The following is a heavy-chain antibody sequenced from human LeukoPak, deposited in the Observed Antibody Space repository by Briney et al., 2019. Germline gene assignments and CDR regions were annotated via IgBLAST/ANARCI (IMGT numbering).Heavy chain of an antibody. J-gene: IGHJ4*02. CDR2: IGTAGDT. CDR3: AKDILPGIAVAGSDY. D-gene: IGHD6-19*01. V-gene: IGHV3-13*01. CDR1: GFTFSSYD. Sequence: QPGGSLRLSCAASGFTFSSYDMHWVRQATGKGLEWVSAIGTAGDTYYPGSVRGRFTISRENAKNSLYLQMNSLRAEDTAVYYCAKDILPGIAVAGSDYWGQGTLVTVSS.